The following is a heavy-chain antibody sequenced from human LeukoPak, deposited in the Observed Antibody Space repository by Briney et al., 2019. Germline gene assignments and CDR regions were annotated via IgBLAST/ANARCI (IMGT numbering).Heavy chain of an antibody. CDR3: AKGTGRNSSIAASGT. D-gene: IGHD6-13*01. Sequence: PGGSLRLSCAASGFTFSTSWMNWVRQAPGEGLEWVASIKEDGSEQYYVDSVKGRFTISRDNAKNSLYLQMNSLRAEDTAVYYCAKGTGRNSSIAASGTWGQGTLVTVSS. CDR2: IKEDGSEQ. V-gene: IGHV3-7*01. J-gene: IGHJ4*02. CDR1: GFTFSTSW.